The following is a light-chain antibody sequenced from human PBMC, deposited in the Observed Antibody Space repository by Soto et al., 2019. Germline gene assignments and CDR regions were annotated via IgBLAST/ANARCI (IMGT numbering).Light chain of an antibody. CDR1: QSLLHNNGYNY. J-gene: IGKJ3*01. V-gene: IGKV2-28*01. Sequence: DIVMTQSPLSLPVTPGEPASISCRSSQSLLHNNGYNYLDWYLQKPGQSPQLLIYLGSNRASGVPDRCSGSGSGTDFTLKISRVEAEDVGVYYCMQALKTQFTFGPGTKVEIK. CDR3: MQALKTQFT. CDR2: LGS.